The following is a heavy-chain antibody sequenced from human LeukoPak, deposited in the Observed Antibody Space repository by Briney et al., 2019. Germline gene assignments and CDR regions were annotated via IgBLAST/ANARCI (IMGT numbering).Heavy chain of an antibody. J-gene: IGHJ4*02. CDR3: AKGCYDSSVHHACNY. CDR1: GFTFSSYA. Sequence: VGSLRLSCAASGFTFSSYAMSWVRQAPGKGLEWVSAISGSGGSTYYADSVKGRFTISRDNSKNTLYLQMNSLRAEDTAVYYCAKGCYDSSVHHACNYWGQGTLVTVSS. CDR2: ISGSGGST. D-gene: IGHD3-22*01. V-gene: IGHV3-23*01.